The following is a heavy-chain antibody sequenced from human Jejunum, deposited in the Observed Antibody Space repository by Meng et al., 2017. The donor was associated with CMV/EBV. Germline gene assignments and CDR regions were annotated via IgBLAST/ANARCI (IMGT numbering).Heavy chain of an antibody. J-gene: IGHJ4*02. D-gene: IGHD6-19*01. V-gene: IGHV4-4*07. CDR3: ARHEVVGTAIFDY. CDR2: IYSSGTT. CDR1: GGSISNYY. Sequence: QVQQRESGPGLVNTSETWSLTCTGSGGSISNYYWSWIRRPAGKGLEYIGRIYSSGTTKYNPSLNSRVTMSVDTSKNQFSLKVRSVTAADTAVYLCARHEVVGTAIFDYWGQGTLVTVS.